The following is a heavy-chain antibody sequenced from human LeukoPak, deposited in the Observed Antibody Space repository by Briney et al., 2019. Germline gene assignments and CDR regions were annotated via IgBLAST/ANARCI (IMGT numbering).Heavy chain of an antibody. CDR3: ATAEYCRGGSCYSLDY. J-gene: IGHJ4*02. CDR1: GYTLTELS. V-gene: IGHV1-24*01. D-gene: IGHD2-15*01. Sequence: GASVKVSCKVSGYTLTELSMPWVRQAPGKGLEWMGGFDPEDGETIYTQKFQGRVTMTEDTSTDTAYMELSSLRSEDTAVYYCATAEYCRGGSCYSLDYWGQGTLVTVSS. CDR2: FDPEDGET.